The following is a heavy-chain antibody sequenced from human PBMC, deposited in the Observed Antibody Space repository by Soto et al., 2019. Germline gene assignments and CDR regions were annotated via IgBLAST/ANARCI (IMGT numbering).Heavy chain of an antibody. CDR2: IKQDGSEK. V-gene: IGHV3-7*04. CDR1: GFSFSSYW. J-gene: IGHJ4*02. CDR3: TRGWLAVFDY. Sequence: EVQLVESGGGLVQPGGSLRLSCAASGFSFSSYWMNWVRQAPGKGLEWVANIKQDGSEKYYVDSVKGRFTISRDNAKNSLYLQMNSLRADDTAVYYCTRGWLAVFDYWGQGTLVTVSS. D-gene: IGHD6-19*01.